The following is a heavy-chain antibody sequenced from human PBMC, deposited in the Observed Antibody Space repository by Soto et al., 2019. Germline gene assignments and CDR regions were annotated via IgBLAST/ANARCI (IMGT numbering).Heavy chain of an antibody. J-gene: IGHJ5*02. CDR2: IYSSGTT. D-gene: IGHD2-15*01. CDR3: VRDIGGSGWFAP. Sequence: SETLSLTCTFSCGSINNYYCSWIRQAAGKGLEWIGRIYSSGTTNYNPSLKSRVTMSVDMSKSQFSLTLRSVTAADTAVYYCVRDIGGSGWFAPWGQGTLVTVSS. V-gene: IGHV4-4*07. CDR1: CGSINNYY.